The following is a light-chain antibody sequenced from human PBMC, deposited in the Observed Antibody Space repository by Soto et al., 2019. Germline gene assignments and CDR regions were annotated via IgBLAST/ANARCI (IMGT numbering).Light chain of an antibody. CDR1: QSINSN. V-gene: IGKV3-15*01. J-gene: IGKJ1*01. Sequence: EIVMTQSPVTLSVSPGERATLSCRASQSINSNLAWYQQKPGQAPSLLIYGAFTRATGIPARFSGTGSGTEFTLTISSLQSEDVALYYCKQYNDWPLTFXQGTMLDIK. CDR3: KQYNDWPLT. CDR2: GAF.